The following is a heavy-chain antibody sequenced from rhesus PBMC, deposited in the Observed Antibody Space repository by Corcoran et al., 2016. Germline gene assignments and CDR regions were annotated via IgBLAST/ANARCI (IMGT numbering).Heavy chain of an antibody. V-gene: IGHV4-80*01. CDR2: INGNAGRT. Sequence: QVQLQESGPGLVKPSETLSLTCTVSGASSSSNWWSWIRQPPGKGLEWIGEINGNAGRTNYTPSLQTLVPISKDTSKNQFSLKLSSVTAAGTAVYYCAGLYSSLAGYFEFWGQGALVTVSS. D-gene: IGHD6-13*01. J-gene: IGHJ1*01. CDR1: GASSSSNW. CDR3: AGLYSSLAGYFEF.